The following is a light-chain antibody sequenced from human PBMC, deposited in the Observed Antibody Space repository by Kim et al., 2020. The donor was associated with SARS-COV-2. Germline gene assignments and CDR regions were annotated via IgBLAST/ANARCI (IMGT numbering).Light chain of an antibody. Sequence: DIQMTQSPSTLSASVDDRVTITCRASQRINSWLAWYQQKPGKAPKLLSYDIFCLESGVRSRFSGSGSGTEFTLTITSLQPDDFATYFCQQYDHYPWTFSQGTKL. CDR1: QRINSW. CDR3: QQYDHYPWT. CDR2: DIF. J-gene: IGKJ1*01. V-gene: IGKV1-5*01.